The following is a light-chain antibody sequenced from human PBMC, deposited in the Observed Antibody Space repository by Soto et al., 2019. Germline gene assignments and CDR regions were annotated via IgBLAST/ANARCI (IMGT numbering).Light chain of an antibody. CDR1: QSVSSY. CDR2: DAS. J-gene: IGKJ4*01. CDR3: QQRSNWPPLT. V-gene: IGKV3-11*01. Sequence: EIVLTQSPATLSLSPGERATLSCRASQSVSSYLAWYQQKPGQAPRLLIYDASNRATGITARFSGSGSGTDVTLTISSLETEDVAVYYCQQRSNWPPLTFGGGTQVEIK.